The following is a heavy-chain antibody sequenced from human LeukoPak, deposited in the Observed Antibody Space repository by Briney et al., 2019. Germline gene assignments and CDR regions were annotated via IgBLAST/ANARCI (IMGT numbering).Heavy chain of an antibody. CDR1: GGSISSSSYY. D-gene: IGHD1-26*01. CDR3: ARLRWELLLGYSDY. J-gene: IGHJ4*02. CDR2: IYYSGST. V-gene: IGHV4-39*01. Sequence: SETLSLTCTVSGGSISSSSYYWGWIRQPPGKGLEWIGSIYYSGSTYYNPSLKSRVTISVDTSKNQFSLKLSSVTAADTAVYYCARLRWELLLGYSDYWGQGTLVTVSS.